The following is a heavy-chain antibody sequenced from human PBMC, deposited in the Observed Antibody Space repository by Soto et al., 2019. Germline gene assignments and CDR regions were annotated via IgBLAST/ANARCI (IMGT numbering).Heavy chain of an antibody. CDR2: MSYSGST. V-gene: IGHV4-30-4*01. CDR3: ATMGTPATGLYYFDN. J-gene: IGHJ4*02. D-gene: IGHD1-7*01. Sequence: SETLSLTCTVSGGCISSGNYYWSWIRQPPGKGLEWIGFMSYSGSTSYNASLKSRVTISADTSKSQFSLNLSFVTAADTAVYYCATMGTPATGLYYFDNWGQGTLVTVSS. CDR1: GGCISSGNYY.